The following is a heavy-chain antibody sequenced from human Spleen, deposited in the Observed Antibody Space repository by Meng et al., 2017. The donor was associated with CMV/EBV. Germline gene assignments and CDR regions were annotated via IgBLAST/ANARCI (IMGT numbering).Heavy chain of an antibody. CDR3: ARVSGAAMSGHYYYYGMDV. J-gene: IGHJ6*02. CDR2: IYYSGTT. Sequence: SETLSLTCTVSGGSINSSSYYWGWIRQPPGKGLEWIGSIYYSGTTYYNPSLKSRVTISVDTSKNQFSLKLSSVTAADTAVYYCARVSGAAMSGHYYYYGMDVWGQGTTVTVSS. CDR1: GGSINSSSYY. V-gene: IGHV4-39*07. D-gene: IGHD2-2*01.